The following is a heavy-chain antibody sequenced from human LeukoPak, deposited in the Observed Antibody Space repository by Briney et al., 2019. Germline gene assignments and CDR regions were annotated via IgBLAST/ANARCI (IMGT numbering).Heavy chain of an antibody. CDR2: IYYSGST. Sequence: PSETLSLTCTVSGGSISSYYWSWIRQPPGKGLEWIGYIYYSGSTDYNPSLRSRVTISVDTSKNQLSLKLSSVTAADTAVYYCARRYDSTLYYYYMDVWGKGTTVTVSS. D-gene: IGHD3-22*01. V-gene: IGHV4-59*08. CDR3: ARRYDSTLYYYYMDV. CDR1: GGSISSYY. J-gene: IGHJ6*03.